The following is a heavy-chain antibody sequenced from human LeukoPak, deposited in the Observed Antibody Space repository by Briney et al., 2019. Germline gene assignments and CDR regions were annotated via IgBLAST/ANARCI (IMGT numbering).Heavy chain of an antibody. D-gene: IGHD2-8*01. CDR2: ISSNADKT. Sequence: GGSLRLSCAAAGFHLKNYYRTWLRQAPGKRLEWISYISSNADKTCYADSVKGRFTIFRYTAKNSLYLQMDSLRFEDTAIYYCARDRGYCNNAFCPLEQWGQGTLVSVSS. J-gene: IGHJ4*02. V-gene: IGHV3-11*01. CDR3: ARDRGYCNNAFCPLEQ. CDR1: GFHLKNYY.